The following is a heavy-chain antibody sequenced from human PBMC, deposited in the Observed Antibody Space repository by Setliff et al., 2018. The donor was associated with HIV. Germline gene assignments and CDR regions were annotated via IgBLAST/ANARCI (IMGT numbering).Heavy chain of an antibody. D-gene: IGHD4-4*01. CDR3: ARGRMATVLIRNWIDP. CDR2: IYHSGST. J-gene: IGHJ5*02. Sequence: PSETLSLTCAVSGGSISSRNWWSWVRQPPGKGLEWIGEIYHSGSTNYNPSLKSRVTISIDTSKNQFSLKLSSVTAADTAMYYCARGRMATVLIRNWIDPWGQGSLVTVSS. V-gene: IGHV4-4*02. CDR1: GGSISSRNW.